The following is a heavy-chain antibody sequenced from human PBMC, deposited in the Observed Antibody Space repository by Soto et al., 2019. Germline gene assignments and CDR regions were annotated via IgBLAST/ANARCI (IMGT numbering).Heavy chain of an antibody. D-gene: IGHD6-19*01. CDR2: ISSSSSTI. J-gene: IGHJ4*02. CDR3: ASLVQAGWDY. Sequence: EVQLVESGGGLVQPGGSLRLSCAASGLTFSSYSMNWVRQAPGKGLEWVSYISSSSSTIYYADSVKGRFTISRDNAKKSLYLLMNSLRDEDTAVYYCASLVQAGWDYWGQGTLVTVSS. CDR1: GLTFSSYS. V-gene: IGHV3-48*02.